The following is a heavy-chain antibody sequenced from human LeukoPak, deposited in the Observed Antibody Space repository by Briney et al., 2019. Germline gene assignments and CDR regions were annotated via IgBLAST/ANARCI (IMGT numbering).Heavy chain of an antibody. Sequence: GGSLRLSCAASGFTFTTYWMGWVRQAPGKGLEWAANIKQDGSEQYYVYSVKGRFTISRDNTNNSLSLQMNGLRAEDTAVYYCARPLMYYYGSETYFCFDPWGQGTLVSVSS. CDR3: ARPLMYYYGSETYFCFDP. D-gene: IGHD3-10*01. V-gene: IGHV3-7*01. J-gene: IGHJ5*02. CDR2: IKQDGSEQ. CDR1: GFTFTTYW.